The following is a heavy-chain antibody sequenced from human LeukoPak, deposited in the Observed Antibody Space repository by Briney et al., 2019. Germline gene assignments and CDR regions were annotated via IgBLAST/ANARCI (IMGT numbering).Heavy chain of an antibody. D-gene: IGHD3-10*01. CDR2: INPNSGGT. CDR3: ARIRYYYGSGSYYNYYMDV. V-gene: IGHV1-2*02. CDR1: GHTFTGYY. Sequence: ASVKVSCKASGHTFTGYYMHWVRQAPGQGLEWMGWINPNSGGTNYAQKFQGRVTMTRDTSISTAYMELSRLRSDDTAVYYCARIRYYYGSGSYYNYYMDVWGKGTTVTISS. J-gene: IGHJ6*03.